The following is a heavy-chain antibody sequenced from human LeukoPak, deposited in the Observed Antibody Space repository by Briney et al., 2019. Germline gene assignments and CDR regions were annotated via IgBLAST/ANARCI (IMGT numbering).Heavy chain of an antibody. CDR1: GYSFTNYW. Sequence: GESLKISCKGSGYSFTNYWIDWVRQMPGKGLEWMGIIYPGDSDTRYSPFFQGQVTISADKSISTAYLQWSSLKASDTAMYYCARQRSYYDSSGYYYAFDIWGQGTMVTVSS. CDR3: ARQRSYYDSSGYYYAFDI. D-gene: IGHD3-22*01. CDR2: IYPGDSDT. V-gene: IGHV5-51*01. J-gene: IGHJ3*02.